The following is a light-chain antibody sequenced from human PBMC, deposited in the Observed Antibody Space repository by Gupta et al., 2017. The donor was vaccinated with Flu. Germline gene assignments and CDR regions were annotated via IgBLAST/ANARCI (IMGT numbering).Light chain of an antibody. Sequence: DIQMTQSPSSLSASVGARITITCRASQGIRNYLAWFQQKPGKVPELLIYSASILQSGVPSRFSGSGSETDFTLTISSLQPEDAATYYCQKYNRAPFTFGHGTKVDI. CDR2: SAS. J-gene: IGKJ3*01. CDR1: QGIRNY. V-gene: IGKV1-27*01. CDR3: QKYNRAPFT.